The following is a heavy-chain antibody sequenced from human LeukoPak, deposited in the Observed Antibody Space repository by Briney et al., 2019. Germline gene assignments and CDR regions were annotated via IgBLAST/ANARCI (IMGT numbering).Heavy chain of an antibody. V-gene: IGHV3-7*01. CDR2: INQDESEK. D-gene: IGHD3-16*01. J-gene: IGHJ4*02. CDR1: GFTFSSYW. CDR3: ARDHRGAFDY. Sequence: GGSLRLSCAASGFTFSSYWMNWVRQAPGKGLEWVANINQDESEKYYVDSVKGRFTSSRDNAKNSLYLQMNSLRAEDTAVYYCARDHRGAFDYWGQGTLVTVSS.